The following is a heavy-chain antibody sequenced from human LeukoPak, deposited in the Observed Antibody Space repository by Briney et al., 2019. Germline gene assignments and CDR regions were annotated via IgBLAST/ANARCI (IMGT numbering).Heavy chain of an antibody. D-gene: IGHD5-18*01. V-gene: IGHV4-34*01. CDR2: IYYSGST. CDR3: ARDFPDGYSYGTGFDY. CDR1: GGSFSGYY. J-gene: IGHJ4*02. Sequence: SETLSLTCAVYGGSFSGYYWSWIRQPPGKGLEWIGSIYYSGSTYYNPSLKSRVTISVDTSKNQFSLKLSSVTAADTAVYYCARDFPDGYSYGTGFDYWGQGTLVTVSS.